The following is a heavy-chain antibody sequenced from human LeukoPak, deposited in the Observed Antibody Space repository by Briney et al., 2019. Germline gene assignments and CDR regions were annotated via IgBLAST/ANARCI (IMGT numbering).Heavy chain of an antibody. CDR3: ARLGEIFAY. Sequence: ASVKVSCKPSGYTVTVNYTQCVPQAPGQGLEWMGWINPNSGGTNYAQKFQGRVHMTRVTSIGTSNKELSRLRHGDTSVCECARLGEIFAYWGQGTLVTVSS. J-gene: IGHJ4*02. CDR1: GYTVTVNY. D-gene: IGHD3-10*01. CDR2: INPNSGGT. V-gene: IGHV1-2*02.